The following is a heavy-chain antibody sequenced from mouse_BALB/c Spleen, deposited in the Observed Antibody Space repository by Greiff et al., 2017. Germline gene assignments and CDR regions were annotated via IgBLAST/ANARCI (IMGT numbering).Heavy chain of an antibody. V-gene: IGHV5-4*02. CDR2: ISDGGSYT. Sequence: EVQLVESGGGLVKPGGSLKLSCAASGFTFSDYYMYWVRQTPEKRLEWVATISDGGSYTYYPDSVKGRFTISRDNAKNNLYLQMSSLKSEDTAMYYCARDRGYGAMDYWGQGTSVTVSS. CDR1: GFTFSDYY. D-gene: IGHD2-14*01. CDR3: ARDRGYGAMDY. J-gene: IGHJ4*01.